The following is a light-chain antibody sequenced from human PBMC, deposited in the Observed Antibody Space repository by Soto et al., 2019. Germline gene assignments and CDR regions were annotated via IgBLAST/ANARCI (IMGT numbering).Light chain of an antibody. V-gene: IGKV4-1*01. CDR1: QSVLYSSNNKNY. CDR2: WAS. Sequence: DIVRTQSPDSLAVSLGERATINCKSSQSVLYSSNNKNYLGWYQQKPGRPPKLLIFWASTRESGVPDRFSGSGSGPDVTLTISSLQAEDVAVYYCHQYDSTPYTFGQGTKLEI. J-gene: IGKJ2*01. CDR3: HQYDSTPYT.